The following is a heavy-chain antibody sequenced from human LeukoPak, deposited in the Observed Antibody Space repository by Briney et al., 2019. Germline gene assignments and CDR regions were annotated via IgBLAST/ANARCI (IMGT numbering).Heavy chain of an antibody. D-gene: IGHD1-26*01. CDR1: GFSFSNYW. V-gene: IGHV3-7*03. CDR3: ARLVGDVTTWDC. CDR2: IKQDESEK. Sequence: GGSLRLSCSASGFSFSNYWMSWVRQAPGKGLEWVASIKQDESEKYYVDSVKGRFTTSRDNAKSSLYLQMNALRGEDTAVYYCARLVGDVTTWDCWGQGTLVTVSS. J-gene: IGHJ4*02.